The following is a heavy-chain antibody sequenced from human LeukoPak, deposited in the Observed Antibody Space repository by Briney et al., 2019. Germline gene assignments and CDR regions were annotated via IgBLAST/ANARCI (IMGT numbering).Heavy chain of an antibody. CDR1: GGSISSSSYY. V-gene: IGHV4-39*01. D-gene: IGHD6-19*01. J-gene: IGHJ4*02. CDR3: ARRSIAVAGTGFDY. CDR2: IYYSGST. Sequence: PSETLSLTCTVSGGSISSSSYYWGWIRQPPGKGLEWIGSIYYSGSTYYNPSLKSRVTISVDTSKNQFSLKLSSVTAADTAVYYCARRSIAVAGTGFDYWAQGTLVTVSS.